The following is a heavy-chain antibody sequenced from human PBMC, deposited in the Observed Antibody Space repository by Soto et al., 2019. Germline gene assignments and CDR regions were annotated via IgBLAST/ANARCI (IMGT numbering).Heavy chain of an antibody. CDR3: ARQIALANMRGFDY. CDR1: GGSISSNW. D-gene: IGHD6-19*01. V-gene: IGHV4-4*02. Sequence: QVQLQESGPGLVKPSGTLSLTCSVSGGSISSNWWSWVRRPPGSGLEGIGEIHHSGTTNYNPSLKSRVTISLDKSKNQLSLNLNSVTAADTAFYYCARQIALANMRGFDYWGQGTLVTVSS. CDR2: IHHSGTT. J-gene: IGHJ4*02.